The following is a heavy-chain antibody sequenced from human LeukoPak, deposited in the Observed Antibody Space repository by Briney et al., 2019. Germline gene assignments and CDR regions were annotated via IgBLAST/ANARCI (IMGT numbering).Heavy chain of an antibody. CDR1: GGSISSYY. V-gene: IGHV4-4*07. CDR3: ARAGYYYYYMDV. J-gene: IGHJ6*03. Sequence: SETLSLTCTVSGGSISSYYWSWIWQPAGKGLEWIGRIYSSGSTNYNPSPKSRVTISLETSKNQFSLKLTSVTAADTAVYYCARAGYYYYYMDVWGKGTTVTVSS. CDR2: IYSSGST.